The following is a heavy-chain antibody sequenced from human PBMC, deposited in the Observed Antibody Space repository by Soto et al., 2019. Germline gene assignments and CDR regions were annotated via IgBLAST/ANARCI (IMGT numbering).Heavy chain of an antibody. Sequence: ETLSLSCPVSGGSVSSGSYYWSWIRQPPGKGLEWIGYIYYSGSTNYNPSLKSRVTISVDTSKNQFSLKLSSVTAADTAVYYCARGLQTTVHFDYWGQGTLVTVSS. CDR2: IYYSGST. J-gene: IGHJ4*02. CDR3: ARGLQTTVHFDY. V-gene: IGHV4-61*01. CDR1: GGSVSSGSYY. D-gene: IGHD1-1*01.